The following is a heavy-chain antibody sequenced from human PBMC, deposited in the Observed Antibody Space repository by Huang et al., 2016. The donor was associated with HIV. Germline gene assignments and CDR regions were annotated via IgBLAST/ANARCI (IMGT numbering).Heavy chain of an antibody. Sequence: QVHLVESGGGVVQPGGSLRLSCAASGFKLSGFGMHWVRRAPGKGLEWVAGISDDGRSQFYTDAVKGRFTISRDNSDNTLSLQMKGLRPDDTAVYYCAKESRWFSDFDHWGQGVLVSVSS. J-gene: IGHJ4*02. CDR3: AKESRWFSDFDH. CDR2: ISDDGRSQ. D-gene: IGHD2-15*01. CDR1: GFKLSGFG. V-gene: IGHV3-30*18.